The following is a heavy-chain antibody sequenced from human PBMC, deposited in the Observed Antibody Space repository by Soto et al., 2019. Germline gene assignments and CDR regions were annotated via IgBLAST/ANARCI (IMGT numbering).Heavy chain of an antibody. CDR3: ARAADCRGGSCYFFLDY. Sequence: PSETLSLTCTVSGGSISSGNYYWSWIRQPPGKGLEWIGFMSYSGSTSYNASLKSRVTISVDASKNQFSLKLSSVTAADTAVYYCARAADCRGGSCYFFLDYWGQGTLVTVSS. CDR2: MSYSGST. J-gene: IGHJ4*02. V-gene: IGHV4-30-4*01. D-gene: IGHD2-15*01. CDR1: GGSISSGNYY.